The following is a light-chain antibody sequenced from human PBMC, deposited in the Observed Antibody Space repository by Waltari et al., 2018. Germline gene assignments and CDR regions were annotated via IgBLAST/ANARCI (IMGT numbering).Light chain of an antibody. CDR3: CSYAGSSTFV. Sequence: QSALTQPASASGSPGQSITISCTGPSSDVGSYNLVSWDQQHPSKAPKLMIYEVSTRPSGVSNRFSGSKSGNTASLTISGLQAEDEADYYCCSYAGSSTFVFGGGTKLTVL. CDR2: EVS. V-gene: IGLV2-23*02. J-gene: IGLJ2*01. CDR1: SSDVGSYNL.